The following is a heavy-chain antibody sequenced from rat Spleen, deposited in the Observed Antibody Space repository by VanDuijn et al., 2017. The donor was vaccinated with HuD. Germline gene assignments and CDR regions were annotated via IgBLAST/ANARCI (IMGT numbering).Heavy chain of an antibody. CDR2: ISYEGIST. CDR3: VGRDWEEVPFDH. D-gene: IGHD5-1*01. Sequence: EVQLVESGGGLVQPGRSLKLSCVASGFTFNNYWMTWIRQAPGKGLEWVASISYEGISTFYGDSVKGRFTISRDNAKDTLYLQLNSLRSEDTATYYCVGRDWEEVPFDHWGQGVMVTVSS. J-gene: IGHJ2*01. CDR1: GFTFNNYW. V-gene: IGHV5-31*01.